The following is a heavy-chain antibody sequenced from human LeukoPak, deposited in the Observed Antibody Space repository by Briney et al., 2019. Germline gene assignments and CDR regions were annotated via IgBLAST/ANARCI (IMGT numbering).Heavy chain of an antibody. CDR1: GFTFSSYA. D-gene: IGHD2-15*01. J-gene: IGHJ3*02. CDR2: ISYDGSNK. CDR3: AKDPGRYCSGGGCYEVGAFDI. V-gene: IGHV3-30-3*01. Sequence: GGSLRHSCAASGFTFSSYAMHWVRQAPGKGLEWVAVISYDGSNKYYADSVKGRFTISRDNSKNTLYLQMNSLRAEDTAVYYCAKDPGRYCSGGGCYEVGAFDIWGQGTMVTVSS.